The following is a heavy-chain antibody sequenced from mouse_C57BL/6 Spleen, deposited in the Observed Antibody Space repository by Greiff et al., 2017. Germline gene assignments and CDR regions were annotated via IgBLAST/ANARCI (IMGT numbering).Heavy chain of an antibody. CDR3: ARSEFTMFNRFAY. J-gene: IGHJ3*01. CDR1: GYTFTSYW. Sequence: QVQLQQPGTELVKPGASVKLSCKASGYTFTSYWMHWVKQRPGQGLEWIGNINPSNGGTNYNEKFKSKATLTADKSSSTAYMQLSSLTSEDSAVYYCARSEFTMFNRFAYWGRGTLVTVST. V-gene: IGHV1-53*01. CDR2: INPSNGGT. D-gene: IGHD2-12*01.